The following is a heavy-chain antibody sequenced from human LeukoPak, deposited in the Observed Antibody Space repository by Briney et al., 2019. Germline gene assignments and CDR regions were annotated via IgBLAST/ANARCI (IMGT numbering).Heavy chain of an antibody. Sequence: GGSLRLSCAASGFTFDDYAMHWVRQAPGKGLEWVSGISWSSGSIGYADSVKGRFTISRDNAKNSLYLQMNSLRAEDTALYYCAKDTAVTTRYFDYWGQGTLVTVSS. CDR3: AKDTAVTTRYFDY. V-gene: IGHV3-9*01. J-gene: IGHJ4*02. CDR1: GFTFDDYA. D-gene: IGHD4-11*01. CDR2: ISWSSGSI.